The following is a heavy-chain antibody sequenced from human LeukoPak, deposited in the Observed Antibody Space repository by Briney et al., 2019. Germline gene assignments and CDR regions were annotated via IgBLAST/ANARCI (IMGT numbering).Heavy chain of an antibody. CDR2: IYSGGST. V-gene: IGHV3-66*01. D-gene: IGHD2-21*02. CDR1: GFTVSSNY. J-gene: IGHJ3*02. CDR3: ARVPSGGDCYFDI. Sequence: GGSLRLSCAASGFTVSSNYMSWVRQAPGKGLEWVSVIYSGGSTYYADSVKGRFTIPRDNSKNTLYLQMNSLRAEDTAVYYCARVPSGGDCYFDIWGQGTMVTVSS.